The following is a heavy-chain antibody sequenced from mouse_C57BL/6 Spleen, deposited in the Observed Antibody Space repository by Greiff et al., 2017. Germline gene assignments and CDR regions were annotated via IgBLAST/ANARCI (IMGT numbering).Heavy chain of an antibody. CDR2: IDPSDSYT. V-gene: IGHV1-69*01. Sequence: QVQLQQPGAELVMPGASVKLSCKASGYTFTSYWMHWVKQRPGQGLEWIGEIDPSDSYTNYNQKFKGKSTLTVDKSSSTAYMRLSSLTSEDSAVYYCARCDTTVPAWFAYWGQGTLVTVSA. CDR3: ARCDTTVPAWFAY. CDR1: GYTFTSYW. J-gene: IGHJ3*01. D-gene: IGHD1-1*01.